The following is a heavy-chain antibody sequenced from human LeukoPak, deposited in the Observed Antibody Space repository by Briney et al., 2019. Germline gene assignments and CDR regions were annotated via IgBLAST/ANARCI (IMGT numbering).Heavy chain of an antibody. CDR1: GIIFDSHA. Sequence: PGGSLRLSCAASGIIFDSHAMHWVRQPPGKGLEWAAVISYDGRYEDYAESVRGRFTISRDNSRNTLYLQMNRLRDEDTAVYYCAREVTVTGPDRKFDYWGQGSQVTVTS. CDR2: ISYDGRYE. J-gene: IGHJ4*02. CDR3: AREVTVTGPDRKFDY. D-gene: IGHD3-9*01. V-gene: IGHV3-30-3*01.